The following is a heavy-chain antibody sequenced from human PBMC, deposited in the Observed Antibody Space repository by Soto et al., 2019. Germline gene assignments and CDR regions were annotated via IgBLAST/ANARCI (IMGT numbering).Heavy chain of an antibody. CDR1: GFTFSDYY. D-gene: IGHD2-2*01. CDR2: ISSSGSTI. CDR3: ARSIDCSSTSCYDVNWLDP. J-gene: IGHJ5*02. Sequence: GGSLRLSCAASGFTFSDYYMSWIRQAPGKGLEWVSYISSSGSTIYYADSVKGRFTISRVNAKNSLYLQMNSLRAEDTAVYYCARSIDCSSTSCYDVNWLDPWGQGTLVTVSS. V-gene: IGHV3-11*01.